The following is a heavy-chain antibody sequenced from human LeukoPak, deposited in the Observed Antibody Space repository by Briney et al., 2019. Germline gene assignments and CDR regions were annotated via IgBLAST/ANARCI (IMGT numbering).Heavy chain of an antibody. CDR1: GYTFTGYY. J-gene: IGHJ4*02. CDR2: ISAYNGNT. D-gene: IGHD3-10*01. CDR3: ARDRSGPFDS. Sequence: GASVKVSCKASGYTFTGYYMHWVRQAPGQGLEWMGWISAYNGNTNYAQKLQGRVTMTTDTSTSTAYMELRSLRSDDTAMYYCARDRSGPFDSWGQGTLVTVSS. V-gene: IGHV1-18*04.